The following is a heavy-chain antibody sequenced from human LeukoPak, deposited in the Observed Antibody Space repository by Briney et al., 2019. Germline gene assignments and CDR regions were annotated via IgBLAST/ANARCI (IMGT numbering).Heavy chain of an antibody. J-gene: IGHJ4*02. CDR1: GGSISSSSYY. CDR2: IYYRGST. V-gene: IGHV4-39*07. Sequence: SESLSLTCTVSGGSISSSSYYWGGIRQPPGKGREWSGCIYYRGSTYYNPSLKSRVPISVDTSKNQFSLQLSSVTAADTAVYYCARDLHCSGGSCYATDYWGQGTLVTVSS. CDR3: ARDLHCSGGSCYATDY. D-gene: IGHD2-15*01.